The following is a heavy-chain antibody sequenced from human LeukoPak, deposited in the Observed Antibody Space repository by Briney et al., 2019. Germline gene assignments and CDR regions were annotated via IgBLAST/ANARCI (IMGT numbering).Heavy chain of an antibody. J-gene: IGHJ4*02. Sequence: ASVKVSCKASGFTFTSYGISWVRQAAGQGLEWMGWMNPKTGNTGFSQKFQGRVTITRDTPISTAYMELSRPTSEDTGVYYCTRGLPRDGLVVIAAANEYWGQGSLVTVSS. CDR1: GFTFTSYG. D-gene: IGHD2-2*01. V-gene: IGHV1-8*03. CDR2: MNPKTGNT. CDR3: TRGLPRDGLVVIAAANEY.